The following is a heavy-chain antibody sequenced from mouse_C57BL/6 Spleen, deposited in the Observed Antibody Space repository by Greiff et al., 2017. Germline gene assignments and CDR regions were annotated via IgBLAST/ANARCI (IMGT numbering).Heavy chain of an antibody. V-gene: IGHV3-6*01. D-gene: IGHD2-2*01. J-gene: IGHJ1*03. CDR3: AREEGSTMVTSWYFEV. Sequence: EVQLQESGPGLVKPSQSLSLTCSVTGYSITSGYYWNWIRQFPGNKLEWMGYISYDGSNNYNPSLKNRISITRDTSKNQFFLKLNSVTTEDTATYYCAREEGSTMVTSWYFEVWGTGTTVTVSS. CDR1: GYSITSGYY. CDR2: ISYDGSN.